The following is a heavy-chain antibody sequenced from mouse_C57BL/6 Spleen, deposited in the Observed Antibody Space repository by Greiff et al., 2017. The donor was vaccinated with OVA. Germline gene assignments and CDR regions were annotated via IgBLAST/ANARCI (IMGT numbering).Heavy chain of an antibody. CDR1: GFTFSSYA. J-gene: IGHJ3*01. Sequence: DVMLVESGGGLVKPGGSLKLSCAASGFTFSSYAMSWVRQTPEKRLEWVATISDGGSYTYYPDNVKGRFTISRDNAKNNLYLQMSHLKSEDTAMYYCASDYDDWFAYWGQGTLVTVSA. V-gene: IGHV5-4*03. D-gene: IGHD2-4*01. CDR2: ISDGGSYT. CDR3: ASDYDDWFAY.